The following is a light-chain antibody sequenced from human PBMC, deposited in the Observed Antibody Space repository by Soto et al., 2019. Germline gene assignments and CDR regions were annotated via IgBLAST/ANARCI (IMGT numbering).Light chain of an antibody. CDR3: QQYRSWRT. J-gene: IGKJ1*01. Sequence: IMMTQSPATLSVSPGEGATLSCRASQSIENKLAWYHQRPGQPPRLLIYGASTRATGIPVRFSGSGSGTDFTLYISVLQSEDFGVYYCQQYRSWRTFGHGTTVEVK. CDR1: QSIENK. V-gene: IGKV3D-15*01. CDR2: GAS.